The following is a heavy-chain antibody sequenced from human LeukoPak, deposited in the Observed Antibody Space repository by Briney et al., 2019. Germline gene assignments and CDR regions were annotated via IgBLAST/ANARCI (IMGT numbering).Heavy chain of an antibody. Sequence: GGSLRLSCAASGFTFDNYGMHWVRQAPGKGLEGVSGINWNGGSRNYADSVKGRFTISRVNAKNSLYLQMNRLRAEDTALYYCARVPPDVYGDYYYFDYWGQGTLVTVSS. CDR1: GFTFDNYG. CDR2: INWNGGSR. J-gene: IGHJ4*02. CDR3: ARVPPDVYGDYYYFDY. D-gene: IGHD4-17*01. V-gene: IGHV3-20*04.